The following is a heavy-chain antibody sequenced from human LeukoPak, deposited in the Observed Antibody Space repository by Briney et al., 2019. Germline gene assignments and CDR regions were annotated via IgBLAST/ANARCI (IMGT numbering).Heavy chain of an antibody. CDR1: GFTFSSYW. CDR3: ARDRTGYYDSSGYYHFDY. V-gene: IGHV3-7*01. D-gene: IGHD3-22*01. Sequence: GGSLRLSCATSGFTFSSYWMSWVRQAPGKGLERVANIKQDGSEKYYVDSVKGRFTISRDNAKNSLYLQMNSRRAEDTAVYYCARDRTGYYDSSGYYHFDYWGQGTLVTVSS. J-gene: IGHJ4*02. CDR2: IKQDGSEK.